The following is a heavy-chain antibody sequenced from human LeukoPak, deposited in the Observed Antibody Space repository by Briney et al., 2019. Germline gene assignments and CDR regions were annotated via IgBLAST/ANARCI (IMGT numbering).Heavy chain of an antibody. J-gene: IGHJ4*02. V-gene: IGHV1-2*06. D-gene: IGHD1-26*01. CDR3: ARGLVGANDY. Sequence: ASVKVSCKASGGTFSSYAISWVRQAPGQGLEWMGRINPNSGGTNYAQKFQGRVTMTRDTSISTAYMELSRLRSADTAVYYCARGLVGANDYWGQGTLVTVSS. CDR2: INPNSGGT. CDR1: GGTFSSYA.